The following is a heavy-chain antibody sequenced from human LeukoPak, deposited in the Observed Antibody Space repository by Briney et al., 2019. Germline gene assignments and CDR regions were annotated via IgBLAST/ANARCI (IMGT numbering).Heavy chain of an antibody. V-gene: IGHV3-23*01. J-gene: IGHJ1*01. D-gene: IGHD6-13*01. Sequence: GGSLRLSCAASGFTFSSYGMTWVRQAPGRGLEWVSPISGSGGSTYYADSVKGRFTISRDNSKNTLYLQMNSLRAEDTAVYYCAKDRGTAAGTSREYFQHWGQGTLVTVSS. CDR1: GFTFSSYG. CDR2: ISGSGGST. CDR3: AKDRGTAAGTSREYFQH.